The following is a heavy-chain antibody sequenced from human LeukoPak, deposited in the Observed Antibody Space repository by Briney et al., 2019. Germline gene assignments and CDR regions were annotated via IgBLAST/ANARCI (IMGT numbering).Heavy chain of an antibody. J-gene: IGHJ4*02. CDR3: ARAGRGITMVRGVTRSPYFDY. CDR1: GGSFSGYY. D-gene: IGHD3-10*01. Sequence: SETLSLTCAVYGGSFSGYYWSWIRQPPGKGLEWIGEINHSGSTNYNPSLKSRVTISVDTSKNQFSLKLSSVTAADTAVYYCARAGRGITMVRGVTRSPYFDYWGQGTLVTVSS. V-gene: IGHV4-34*01. CDR2: INHSGST.